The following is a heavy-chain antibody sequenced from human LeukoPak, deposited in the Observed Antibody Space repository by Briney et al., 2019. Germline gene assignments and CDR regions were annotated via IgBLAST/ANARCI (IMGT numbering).Heavy chain of an antibody. CDR1: GGSLSSYY. CDR3: ARGGARYYDILTGYYTEPFDY. J-gene: IGHJ4*02. V-gene: IGHV4-59*01. Sequence: SETLSLTCTVSGGSLSSYYWSWIRQPPGKGLEWVGDIYYSGGTNYNPSLKSRVTISVDTSKNQFSLKLSSVTAADTAVYYCARGGARYYDILTGYYTEPFDYWGQGTLVTVSS. D-gene: IGHD3-9*01. CDR2: IYYSGGT.